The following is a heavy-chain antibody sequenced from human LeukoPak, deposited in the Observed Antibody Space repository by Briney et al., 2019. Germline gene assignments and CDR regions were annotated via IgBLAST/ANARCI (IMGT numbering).Heavy chain of an antibody. D-gene: IGHD2-15*01. CDR3: AKGCSSDTCYGGIYYFYGMDV. Sequence: PGGSLRLSCAASGFTFSSYAMSWVRQAPGKGLEWVSVISGSGGNTYYADSVKGRFTISRDISKNTLYLQMNSLRVEDTAVYYCAKGCSSDTCYGGIYYFYGMDVWGQGTTVTVSS. J-gene: IGHJ6*02. V-gene: IGHV3-23*01. CDR1: GFTFSSYA. CDR2: ISGSGGNT.